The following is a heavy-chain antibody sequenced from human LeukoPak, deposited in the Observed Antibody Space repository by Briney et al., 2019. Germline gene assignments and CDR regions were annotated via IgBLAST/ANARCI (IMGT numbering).Heavy chain of an antibody. D-gene: IGHD6-13*01. J-gene: IGHJ4*02. CDR2: INSDGSST. Sequence: GGSLRLSCAASRFTFSIFAMNWVRQAPGKGLVWVSRINSDGSSTSYADSVKGRFTISRDNAKNTLYLQMNSLRPEDTAVYYCAKGGGTGYSSSWYSNWGQGTLVTVSS. CDR1: RFTFSIFA. V-gene: IGHV3-74*01. CDR3: AKGGGTGYSSSWYSN.